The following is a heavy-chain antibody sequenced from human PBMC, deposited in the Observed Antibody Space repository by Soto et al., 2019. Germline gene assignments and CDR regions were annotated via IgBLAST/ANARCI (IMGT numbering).Heavy chain of an antibody. CDR3: ARTHSGSYYSVFNY. D-gene: IGHD1-26*01. J-gene: IGHJ4*02. Sequence: SETLSLTCVVSNFSISSGYYWGWIRQSPGKGLEWIASIYRSGTTSYNPSLRSRVTISVDPSKNQFSLMLTAVTAADTAVYYCARTHSGSYYSVFNYWGRGSLVTVSS. V-gene: IGHV4-38-2*01. CDR2: IYRSGTT. CDR1: NFSISSGYY.